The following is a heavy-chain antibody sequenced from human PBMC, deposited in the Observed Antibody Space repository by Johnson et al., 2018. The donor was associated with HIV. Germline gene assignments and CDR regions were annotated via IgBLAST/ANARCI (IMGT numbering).Heavy chain of an antibody. D-gene: IGHD2-15*01. J-gene: IGHJ3*02. Sequence: VQLVESGGGLVQPGGSLRLSCAASGFTVSSTYMSWVRQAPGKGLEWVAFTQYDGSKTYYGDSVRGRFTISRDNAKNSLYLQMNSLRAEDTAVYYCARDGVVVVPGGWGAFDIWGQGTLVTVSS. CDR3: ARDGVVVVPGGWGAFDI. CDR2: TQYDGSKT. V-gene: IGHV3-7*01. CDR1: GFTVSSTY.